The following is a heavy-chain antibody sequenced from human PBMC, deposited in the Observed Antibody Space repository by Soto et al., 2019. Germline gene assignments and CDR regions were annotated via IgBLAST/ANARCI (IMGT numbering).Heavy chain of an antibody. J-gene: IGHJ6*02. CDR2: IIPLFRKT. Sequence: QVQLVQSGAEVKRPGTSVKVSCKASGDMFRNSAFTLVRQAPGQGLAWMGVIIPLFRKTDVAQKFQGRVNFTADESTSSLYMEVSSLTSEDTAVYYWARARLSNGDHNIYVFYGLDVWCQGTTITVSS. D-gene: IGHD4-17*01. CDR1: GDMFRNSA. V-gene: IGHV1-69*01. CDR3: ARARLSNGDHNIYVFYGLDV.